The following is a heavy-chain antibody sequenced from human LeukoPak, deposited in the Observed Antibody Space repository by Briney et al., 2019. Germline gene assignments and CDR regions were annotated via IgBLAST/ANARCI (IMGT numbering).Heavy chain of an antibody. CDR1: GFTFENSA. V-gene: IGHV3-9*03. CDR3: ARRSGDRAFDI. Sequence: PGGSLRLSCAASGFTFENSAMHWVRQAPGKGLEWVSGISWNSGDLIYADSVKGRFTISRDNAKNSLYLQMNSLRLEDMALYYCARRSGDRAFDIWGQWTMVTVSS. D-gene: IGHD3-10*01. CDR2: ISWNSGDL. J-gene: IGHJ3*02.